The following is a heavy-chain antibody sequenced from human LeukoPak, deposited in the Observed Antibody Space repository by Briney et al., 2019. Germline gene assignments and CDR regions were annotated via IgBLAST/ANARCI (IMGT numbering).Heavy chain of an antibody. V-gene: IGHV1-69*13. J-gene: IGHJ4*02. Sequence: SVKVSCKASGGTFSSYAISWVRQAPGQGLEWMGGIIPIFGTANYAQKFQGRVTITADESTSTAYMELSSLRSEDTAVYYCARDGQQLELAYYFGYWGQGTLVTVSS. CDR2: IIPIFGTA. CDR1: GGTFSSYA. CDR3: ARDGQQLELAYYFGY. D-gene: IGHD6-13*01.